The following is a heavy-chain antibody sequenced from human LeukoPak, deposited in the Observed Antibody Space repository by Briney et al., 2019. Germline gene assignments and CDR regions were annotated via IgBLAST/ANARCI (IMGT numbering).Heavy chain of an antibody. CDR3: ARSRRPFYYDGMHV. V-gene: IGHV1-2*02. CDR1: GYILSYYY. J-gene: IGHJ6*02. Sequence: ASVQVSCKASGYILSYYYVHWIRQAPGQGLEWMGWIDPNNGGTHHAPNFQGRATMTRDSAISTVYLDLRRLTSDDTAIYYCARSRRPFYYDGMHVWGLGASVTVSS. CDR2: IDPNNGGT.